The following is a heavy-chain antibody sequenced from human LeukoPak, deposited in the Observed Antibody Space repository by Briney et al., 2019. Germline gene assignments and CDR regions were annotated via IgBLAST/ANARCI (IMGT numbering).Heavy chain of an antibody. V-gene: IGHV3-48*03. CDR3: ARRRGTYDAFDI. CDR2: ISSSGSTI. Sequence: GGSLRPSCAASGFTFSSYEMNWVRQAPGKGLEWVSYISSSGSTIYYADSVKGRFTISRDNAKNSLYLQMNSLRAEDTAVYYCARRRGTYDAFDIWGQGTMVTVSS. D-gene: IGHD2-15*01. J-gene: IGHJ3*02. CDR1: GFTFSSYE.